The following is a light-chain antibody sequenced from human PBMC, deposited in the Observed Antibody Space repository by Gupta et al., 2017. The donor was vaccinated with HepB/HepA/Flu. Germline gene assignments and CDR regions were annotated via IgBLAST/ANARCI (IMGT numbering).Light chain of an antibody. V-gene: IGKV1-5*03. CDR3: LQDNSSPLT. CDR1: QSISSW. CDR2: KAS. Sequence: DIQMTQSPSTLSASVGDRVTITCRASQSISSWLAWYQQKPGKAPKLLLYKASSSESGVPSRFSGSGSLTEFTLTISSLQPDDFATYYCLQDNSSPLTFGGGTKVEIK. J-gene: IGKJ4*01.